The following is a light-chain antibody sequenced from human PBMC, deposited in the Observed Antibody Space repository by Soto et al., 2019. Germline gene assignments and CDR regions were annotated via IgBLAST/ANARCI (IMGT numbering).Light chain of an antibody. CDR3: LQDYNYPRT. V-gene: IGKV1-6*01. CDR1: QGIRND. J-gene: IGKJ1*01. Sequence: AIQMTQSPSSLSAFVGDRVTITCRASQGIRNDLGWYQQKPGKAPKLLIYAASSLQSGVPSRFSGSGSDTDFTLTISSLQPEDFATYYCLQDYNYPRTFGQGTKVEIK. CDR2: AAS.